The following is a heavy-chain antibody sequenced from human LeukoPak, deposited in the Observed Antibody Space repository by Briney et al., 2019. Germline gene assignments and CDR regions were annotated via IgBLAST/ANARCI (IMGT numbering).Heavy chain of an antibody. V-gene: IGHV4-34*01. CDR3: ARGQYCSGTSCFLSWFGP. CDR2: INHSGST. J-gene: IGHJ5*02. Sequence: SETLSLTCAVYGGSFSGYYWSWIRQPPGKGLEWIGEINHSGSTNYNPSLKSRVTISVDTSKNQFSLKLSSVTAADTAVYYCARGQYCSGTSCFLSWFGPWGQGTLVTVSS. D-gene: IGHD2-2*01. CDR1: GGSFSGYY.